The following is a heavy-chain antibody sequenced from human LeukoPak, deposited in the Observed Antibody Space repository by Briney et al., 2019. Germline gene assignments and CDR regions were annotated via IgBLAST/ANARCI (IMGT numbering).Heavy chain of an antibody. CDR1: GGSISSSSYY. D-gene: IGHD1-26*01. CDR3: ARDGLYIVGATPTFDY. J-gene: IGHJ4*02. CDR2: IYYSGST. Sequence: SETLSLTCTVSGGSISSSSYYWGWIRQPPGKGLEWIGSIYYSGSTYYNPSLKSRVTISVDTSKNQFSLKLSSVTAADTAVYYCARDGLYIVGATPTFDYWGQGTLVTVSS. V-gene: IGHV4-39*07.